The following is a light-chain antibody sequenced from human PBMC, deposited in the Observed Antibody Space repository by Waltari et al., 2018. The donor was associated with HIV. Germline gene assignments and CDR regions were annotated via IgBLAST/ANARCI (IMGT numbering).Light chain of an antibody. CDR1: SSDVGSYHY. J-gene: IGLJ1*01. Sequence: QSALTQPASVSGFPGQSITISCTGSSSDVGSYHYVSWYQPHPGKAPKLLIYDVSKRPSGVSNRFSGSKSGNTASLTISGLQAEDEADYYCCSYAGSNTYLFGTGTEVTVL. V-gene: IGLV2-23*02. CDR3: CSYAGSNTYL. CDR2: DVS.